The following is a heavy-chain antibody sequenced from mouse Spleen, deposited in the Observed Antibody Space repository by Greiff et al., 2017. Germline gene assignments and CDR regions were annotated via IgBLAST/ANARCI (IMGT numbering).Heavy chain of an antibody. Sequence: QVQLQQPGAELVKPGASVKLSCKASGYTFTSYWMHWVKQRPGQGLEWIGMIHPNSGSTNYNEKFKSKATLTVDKSSSTAYMQLSSLTTEDSAIYYCASSDGNYIYAMDYWGQGTSVTVSS. CDR3: ASSDGNYIYAMDY. CDR1: GYTFTSYW. V-gene: IGHV1-64*01. D-gene: IGHD2-1*01. CDR2: IHPNSGST. J-gene: IGHJ4*01.